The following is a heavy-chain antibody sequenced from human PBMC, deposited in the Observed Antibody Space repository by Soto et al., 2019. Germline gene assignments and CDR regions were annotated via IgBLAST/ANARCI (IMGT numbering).Heavy chain of an antibody. CDR2: LKDRSQNYAT. J-gene: IGHJ5*01. CDR1: GFSVSGWY. D-gene: IGHD2-15*01. Sequence: EVQLVEAGGDLVQPGGSARLSCAASGFSVSGWYMDWVRQAPGKGLEWVARLKDRSQNYATEYAASVKGRFTVSRHPSQNSIFLQMNSLKIEDTAVYYCAREVDSRWLDSWGQGTLVTV. V-gene: IGHV3-72*01. CDR3: AREVDSRWLDS.